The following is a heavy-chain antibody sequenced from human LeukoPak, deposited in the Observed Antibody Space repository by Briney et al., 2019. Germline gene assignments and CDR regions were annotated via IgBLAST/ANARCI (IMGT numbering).Heavy chain of an antibody. V-gene: IGHV3-11*01. D-gene: IGHD3-3*01. CDR3: ARDFGVVMSVYYYGMDV. CDR2: ISSSGSTI. J-gene: IGHJ6*02. CDR1: GFTFSDYY. Sequence: PGGSLRLSCAASGFTFSDYYMSWIRQAPGKGLEWVSYISSSGSTIYYADSVKGRFTISRDNAKNSLNLQMNSLRAEDTAVYYCARDFGVVMSVYYYGMDVWGQGTTVTVSS.